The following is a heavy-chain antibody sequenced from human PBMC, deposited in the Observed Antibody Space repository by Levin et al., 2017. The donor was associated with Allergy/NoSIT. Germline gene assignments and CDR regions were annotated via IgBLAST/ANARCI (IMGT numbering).Heavy chain of an antibody. D-gene: IGHD4-17*01. Sequence: SCTVSGGSISSYYWSWIRQPPGKGLEWIGYIYYSGSTNYNPSLKSRVTISVDTSKNQFSLKLSSVTAADTAVYYCARSVRPYGDYPPWWFDPWGQGTLVTVSS. J-gene: IGHJ5*02. CDR1: GGSISSYY. V-gene: IGHV4-59*01. CDR3: ARSVRPYGDYPPWWFDP. CDR2: IYYSGST.